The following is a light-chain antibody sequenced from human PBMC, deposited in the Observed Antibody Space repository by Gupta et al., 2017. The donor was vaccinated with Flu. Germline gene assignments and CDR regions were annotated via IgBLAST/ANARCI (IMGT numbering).Light chain of an antibody. Sequence: SSALPQPPSVSVSPGHTARITCSGAALPKKCSYWYQQKSGQAPVLVIYEDSKRPSGSPEGVSGSRSGTRATFTISGAQGEEEADYYCYSTETRSNNYRVFGGGTKLTVL. J-gene: IGLJ2*01. CDR1: ALPKKC. V-gene: IGLV3-10*01. CDR2: EDS. CDR3: YSTETRSNNYRV.